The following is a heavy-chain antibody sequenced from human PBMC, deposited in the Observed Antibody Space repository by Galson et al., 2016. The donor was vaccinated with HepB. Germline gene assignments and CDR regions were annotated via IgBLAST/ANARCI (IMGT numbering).Heavy chain of an antibody. D-gene: IGHD2-21*02. CDR1: GFTFSSYA. CDR2: LSGSGGST. Sequence: SLRLSCAGSGFTFSSYAMSWVRQAPGKGLEWVSALSGSGGSTYYADSVKGRFTISRDNSKNTLYLQMNRLRAGDTAVYYCAKSLGDCGADRHHHDAFHFWGQGTMFTVSS. J-gene: IGHJ3*01. CDR3: AKSLGDCGADRHHHDAFHF. V-gene: IGHV3-23*01.